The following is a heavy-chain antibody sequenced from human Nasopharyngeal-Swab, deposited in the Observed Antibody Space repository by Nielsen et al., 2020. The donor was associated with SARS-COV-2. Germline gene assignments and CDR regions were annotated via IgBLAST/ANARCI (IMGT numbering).Heavy chain of an antibody. D-gene: IGHD1-26*01. CDR3: ARLGVGARADFDY. CDR2: IYHSGST. Sequence: GSLRLSCAVSGGSISSSNWWSWVRQPPGKGLEWIGEIYHSGSTNYNPSLKSRVTISVDKSKNQFSLKLSSVAAADTAVYYCARLGVGARADFDYWGQGTLVTVSS. CDR1: GGSISSSNW. V-gene: IGHV4-4*02. J-gene: IGHJ4*02.